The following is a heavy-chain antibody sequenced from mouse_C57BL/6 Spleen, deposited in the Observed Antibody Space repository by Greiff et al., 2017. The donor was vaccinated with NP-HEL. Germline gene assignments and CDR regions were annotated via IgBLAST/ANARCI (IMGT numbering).Heavy chain of an antibody. V-gene: IGHV5-16*01. CDR1: GFTFSDYY. Sequence: DVKLVESEGGLVQPGSSMKLSCTASGFTFSDYYMAWVRQVPEKGLEWVANINYDGSSTYYLDSLKSRFIISRDNAKNILYLQMSSLNSEDTATYYCARGLYGYVYAMDYWGQGTSVTVSS. J-gene: IGHJ4*01. D-gene: IGHD2-2*01. CDR3: ARGLYGYVYAMDY. CDR2: INYDGSST.